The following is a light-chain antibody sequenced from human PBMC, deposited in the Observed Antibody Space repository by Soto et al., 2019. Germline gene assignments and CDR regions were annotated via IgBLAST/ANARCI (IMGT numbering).Light chain of an antibody. J-gene: IGLJ2*01. CDR1: SSDVGGYNF. CDR3: NSYTSSSTLV. V-gene: IGLV2-14*03. CDR2: NVY. Sequence: QSVLTQPASVSGSPGQSITISCTGTSSDVGGYNFVSWYQQHPGKAPKLMLYNVYDRPSGISHRFSGSRSGNTASLTISGLQAEDEAHYYCNSYTSSSTLVFGGGTKLTV.